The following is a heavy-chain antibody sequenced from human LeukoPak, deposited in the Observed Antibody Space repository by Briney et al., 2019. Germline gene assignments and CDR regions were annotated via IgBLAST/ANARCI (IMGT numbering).Heavy chain of an antibody. J-gene: IGHJ6*04. D-gene: IGHD3-16*02. CDR3: ARGPSNYDYVWGSYRPPRGMDV. CDR2: IYYSGST. CDR1: GGSINSSNYY. Sequence: SETLSLTCTVSGGSINSSNYYWGWIRQPPGKGLEWIGSIYYSGSTYYNPSLKSRVTISVDTSKNQFSLKLSSVTAADTAVYYCARGPSNYDYVWGSYRPPRGMDVWGKGTTVTVSS. V-gene: IGHV4-39*01.